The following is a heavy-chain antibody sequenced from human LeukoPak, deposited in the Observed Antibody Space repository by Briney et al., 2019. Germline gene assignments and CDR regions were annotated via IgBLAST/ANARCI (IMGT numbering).Heavy chain of an antibody. CDR3: AKDWYSSSRNAFDM. V-gene: IGHV3-21*01. J-gene: IGHJ3*02. Sequence: TGGSLRLSCAASGFTFSSYSMNWVRQAPGKGLEWISSISSGSRYIYYGDSVKGRFTISRDNANNLLYLQMTSLRAEDTALYYCAKDWYSSSRNAFDMWGQGTMVTVSS. CDR2: ISSGSRYI. CDR1: GFTFSSYS. D-gene: IGHD6-13*01.